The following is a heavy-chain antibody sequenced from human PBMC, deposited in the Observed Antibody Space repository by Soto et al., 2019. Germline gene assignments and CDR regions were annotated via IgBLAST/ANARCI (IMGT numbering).Heavy chain of an antibody. D-gene: IGHD3-3*01. Sequence: EVQLVESGGGLVQPGGSLRLSCAASGFTFSSYWMHWVRQAPGKGLVWVSRINSDGSSTSYADSVKGRFTISRDNAKNTLYLQMNSLRAEDTAVYYCASEIDFWSGYYTRAAFDYWGQGTLVTVSS. V-gene: IGHV3-74*01. CDR1: GFTFSSYW. CDR2: INSDGSST. CDR3: ASEIDFWSGYYTRAAFDY. J-gene: IGHJ4*02.